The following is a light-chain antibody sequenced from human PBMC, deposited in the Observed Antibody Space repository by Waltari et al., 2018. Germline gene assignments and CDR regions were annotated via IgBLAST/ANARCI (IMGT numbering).Light chain of an antibody. CDR1: QPISSY. J-gene: IGKJ1*01. Sequence: IQMTQPLSSLSASVGDRVTITCRASQPISSYLNWYQQKPGKAPNLLVYAASSLQSGVPSRFSGSGSGRDFTLIITSLQPEDFATYYCQENYSFSRTFGQGTKVEIK. CDR3: QENYSFSRT. V-gene: IGKV1-39*01. CDR2: AAS.